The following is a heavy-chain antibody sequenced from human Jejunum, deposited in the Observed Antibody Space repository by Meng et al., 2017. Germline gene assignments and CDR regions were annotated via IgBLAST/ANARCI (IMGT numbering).Heavy chain of an antibody. V-gene: IGHV3-23*01. CDR1: GFTFSDYA. CDR3: AKALEEAAGTARRYYDY. D-gene: IGHD6-13*01. J-gene: IGHJ4*02. CDR2: ISASARDT. Sequence: GESLKISCAASGFTFSDYAMGWVRQAPGKGLEWVSSISASARDTYYADSVKGRFSISRDNSKNTLYLQMNSLRVHDSADYFCAKALEEAAGTARRYYDYWGLGTLVTVSS.